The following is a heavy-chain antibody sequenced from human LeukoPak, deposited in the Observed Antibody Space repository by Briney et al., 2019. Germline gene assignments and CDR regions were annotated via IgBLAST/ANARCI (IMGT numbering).Heavy chain of an antibody. V-gene: IGHV4-34*01. CDR2: INHSGST. Sequence: SETLSLTCAVYGGSFSGYYCSWIRQPPGKGLEWIGEINHSGSTNYNPSLKSRVTISVDTPKNQFSLKLSSVTAADTAVYYCARPYDILTGYSAWGQGNLVTVSS. CDR1: GGSFSGYY. J-gene: IGHJ4*02. D-gene: IGHD3-9*01. CDR3: ARPYDILTGYSA.